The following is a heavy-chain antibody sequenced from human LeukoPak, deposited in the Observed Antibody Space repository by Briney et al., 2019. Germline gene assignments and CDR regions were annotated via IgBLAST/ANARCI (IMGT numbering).Heavy chain of an antibody. V-gene: IGHV4-30-2*01. D-gene: IGHD2-21*01. CDR3: ARGGHSTPFDY. J-gene: IGHJ4*02. CDR2: IYHSGST. CDR1: GGSISSGGYS. Sequence: SETLSLACAVSGGSISSGGYSWSWIRQPPGKGLEWIGYIYHSGSTYYNPSLKSRVTISVDRSKNQFSLKLSSVTAADTAVYYCARGGHSTPFDYWGQGTLVTVSS.